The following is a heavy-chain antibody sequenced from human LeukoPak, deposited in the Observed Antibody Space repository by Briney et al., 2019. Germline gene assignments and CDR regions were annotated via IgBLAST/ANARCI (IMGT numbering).Heavy chain of an antibody. CDR2: INPNSGGT. CDR1: GYTFTYYY. CDR3: ARDGACSSASCQNFDY. V-gene: IGHV1-2*02. J-gene: IGHJ4*02. Sequence: ASVKVSCKASGYTFTYYYMHWVRQAPGHGLEWMGWINPNSGGTIYAQKFQGRVTMTRDTSISTAYLELSRLTSDDTAVYHCARDGACSSASCQNFDYWGQGTLVTVSS. D-gene: IGHD2-2*01.